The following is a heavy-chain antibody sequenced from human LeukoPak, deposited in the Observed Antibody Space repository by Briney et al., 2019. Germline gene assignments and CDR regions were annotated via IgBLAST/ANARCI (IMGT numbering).Heavy chain of an antibody. CDR2: ISGSGGST. J-gene: IGHJ4*02. D-gene: IGHD1-26*01. V-gene: IGHV3-23*01. Sequence: GGSLRLSCAASGLTFSNYAMSWVRQAPGKGLEWVSAISGSGGSTYYADSVKGRFTISRDNSKNTLYLQMNSLRAEDTALYYCAKDLGELLSMYYFDYWGQGTLVTVSS. CDR1: GLTFSNYA. CDR3: AKDLGELLSMYYFDY.